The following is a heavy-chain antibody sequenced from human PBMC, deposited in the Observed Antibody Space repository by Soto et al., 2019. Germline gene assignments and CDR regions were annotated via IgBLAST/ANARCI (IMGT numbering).Heavy chain of an antibody. D-gene: IGHD6-19*01. CDR1: GYPFSSSA. CDR2: ISSSGAT. V-gene: IGHV3-23*01. Sequence: GGSLRLSCAASGYPFSSSAMIWVRQAPGKGLEWVSSISSSGATYYAESVKGRFTFSRDNSKNTVYLQMNSLRAEDTAVYFCARDLRSASGWYAPGYWGQGTLVTVSS. J-gene: IGHJ4*02. CDR3: ARDLRSASGWYAPGY.